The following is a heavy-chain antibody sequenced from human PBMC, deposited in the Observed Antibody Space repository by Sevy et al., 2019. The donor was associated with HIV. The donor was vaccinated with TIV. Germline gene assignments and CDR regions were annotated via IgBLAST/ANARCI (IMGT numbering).Heavy chain of an antibody. D-gene: IGHD1-1*01. CDR2: IYHSRST. CDR1: GGSMSSGGYS. CDR3: ARVATGTHHNNWFDP. Sequence: SETLSLTCAVSGGSMSSGGYSWSWIRQPPGKGLEWIGYIYHSRSTYYDPSLKSRLTISVDRSKNQFSLNLSSVTAADTAVYYCARVATGTHHNNWFDPWGQGTLVTVSS. V-gene: IGHV4-30-2*01. J-gene: IGHJ5*02.